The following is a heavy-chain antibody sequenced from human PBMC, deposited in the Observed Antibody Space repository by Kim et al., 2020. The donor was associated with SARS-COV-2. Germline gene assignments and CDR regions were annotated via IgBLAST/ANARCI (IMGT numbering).Heavy chain of an antibody. Sequence: SSGSSTIYYADSVKGRFTISRDNAKSSLYLQMNSLRDEDTAVYYCTRGSDYWGQGTLVTVSS. CDR3: TRGSDY. CDR2: SSGSSTI. V-gene: IGHV3-48*02. J-gene: IGHJ4*02.